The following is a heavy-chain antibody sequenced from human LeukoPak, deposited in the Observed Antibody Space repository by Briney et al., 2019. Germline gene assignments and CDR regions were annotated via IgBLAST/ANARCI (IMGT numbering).Heavy chain of an antibody. Sequence: PSETLSLTCTVSGRSISSGSYYWSWIRQPAGKGLEWIGRIYTSGSTNYNPSLKSRVTISVDTSKNQFSLKLSSVTAADTAVYYCARPTLYYYMDVWGKGTTVTISS. CDR2: IYTSGST. CDR3: ARPTLYYYMDV. CDR1: GRSISSGSYY. V-gene: IGHV4-61*02. J-gene: IGHJ6*03.